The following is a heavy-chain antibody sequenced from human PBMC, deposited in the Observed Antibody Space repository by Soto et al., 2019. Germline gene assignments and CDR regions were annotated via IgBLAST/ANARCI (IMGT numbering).Heavy chain of an antibody. V-gene: IGHV4-4*02. J-gene: IGHJ4*02. D-gene: IGHD4-17*01. Sequence: QVQLQESGPGLVKPSGTLSLTCAVSGVSISSSYWWSWVRQPPGKGLEWIGEIYHSGSTNYNPSLKSRXXIXIGXSKNQFSLKLSSVTAADTAVYYCARDPDGDIPINYWGQGTLVTVSS. CDR2: IYHSGST. CDR1: GVSISSSYW. CDR3: ARDPDGDIPINY.